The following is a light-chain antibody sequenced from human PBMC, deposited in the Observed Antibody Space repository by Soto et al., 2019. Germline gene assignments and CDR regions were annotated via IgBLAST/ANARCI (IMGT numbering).Light chain of an antibody. CDR2: TAS. CDR1: QGISNY. J-gene: IGKJ1*01. CDR3: LQHFNYPRT. V-gene: IGKV1-17*03. Sequence: DIQMTQSPSAMSASVGDRVTNTCRASQGISNYLAWFQQRPGQVPKRLIFTASTLQSGVPSRFSGSGSGTEFTLTINSLQPEDFATYYCLQHFNYPRTFGQGTKVDIK.